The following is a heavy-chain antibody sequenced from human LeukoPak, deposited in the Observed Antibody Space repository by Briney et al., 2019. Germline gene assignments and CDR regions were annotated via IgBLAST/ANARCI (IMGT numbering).Heavy chain of an antibody. J-gene: IGHJ6*02. CDR3: AKDDCSSTSCSHGYGMDV. V-gene: IGHV3-30*18. CDR2: ISYDGSNK. CDR1: GFTFSSYG. D-gene: IGHD2-2*01. Sequence: GGSLRHSCAASGFTFSSYGMHWVRQAPGKGLEWVAVISYDGSNKYYADSVKGRFTISRDNSKNTLYLQMNSLRAEDTAVYYCAKDDCSSTSCSHGYGMDVWGQGTTVTVSS.